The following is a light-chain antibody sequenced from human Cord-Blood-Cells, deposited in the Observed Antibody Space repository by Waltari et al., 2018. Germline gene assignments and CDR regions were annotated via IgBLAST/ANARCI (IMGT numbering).Light chain of an antibody. CDR1: QGIRND. J-gene: IGKJ2*01. CDR2: AAS. CDR3: LQDYNYPYT. Sequence: AIQMTQSPSSLSASVGDRAPITCRASQGIRNDLGWYQQKPGKAPKLLIYAASSLQSGVPSRFSGSGSGTDFTLTISSLQPEDFATYYCLQDYNYPYTFGQGTKLEIK. V-gene: IGKV1-6*01.